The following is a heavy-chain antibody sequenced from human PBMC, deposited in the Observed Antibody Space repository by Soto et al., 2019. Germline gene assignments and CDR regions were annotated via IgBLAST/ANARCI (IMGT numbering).Heavy chain of an antibody. CDR2: INEVGRKL. V-gene: IGHV3-7*01. D-gene: IGHD7-27*01. CDR3: EREHAWGCFDY. J-gene: IGHJ4*02. Sequence: EVQLVESGGGLVQPGGSLRLSCEVSGLSFSSSWMSGVRQAPGKGLEWVYDINEVGRKLLYAASVICRFTVSRDNAKKSLLMQMNRLRLEDKILYYCEREHAWGCFDYWGLGTLVNVSS. CDR1: GLSFSSSW.